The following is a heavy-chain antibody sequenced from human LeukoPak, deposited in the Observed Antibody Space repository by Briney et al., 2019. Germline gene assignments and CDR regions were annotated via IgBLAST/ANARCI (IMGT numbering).Heavy chain of an antibody. CDR3: ARDLSSYFDY. CDR1: GGSISSYY. Sequence: SETLSLTCTVSGGSISSYYWSWIRQPPGKGLEWIGYIYYSGSTNYNPSLKSRVTISVDTSKNQFSLKLSSVTAADTAVYCCARDLSSYFDYWGQGTLVTVSS. J-gene: IGHJ4*02. D-gene: IGHD2-2*01. CDR2: IYYSGST. V-gene: IGHV4-59*01.